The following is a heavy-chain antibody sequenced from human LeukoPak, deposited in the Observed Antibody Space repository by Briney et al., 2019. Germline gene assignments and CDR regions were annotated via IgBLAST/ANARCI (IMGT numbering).Heavy chain of an antibody. CDR1: GLTVSSNY. J-gene: IGHJ4*02. V-gene: IGHV3-53*05. Sequence: GSLRLSCAVSGLTVSSNYMSWVRQAPGKGLEWVSVIYSGGSTYYADSVKGRFTISRDNSKNTLYMQMNGLGAEDTAVYYCARDRVEIVVAGTVDCWGQGTLVTVSS. D-gene: IGHD6-19*01. CDR2: IYSGGST. CDR3: ARDRVEIVVAGTVDC.